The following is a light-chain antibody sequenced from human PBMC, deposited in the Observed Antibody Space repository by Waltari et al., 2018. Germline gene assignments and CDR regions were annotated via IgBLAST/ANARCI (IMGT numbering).Light chain of an antibody. CDR1: SSDVGGYND. CDR2: DVS. J-gene: IGLJ2*01. Sequence: QSALTQPASVSGSPGQSITISCTGTSSDVGGYNDFSWYQQHPGKAPKLMIYDVSKRPSGVSNRFSGSKSGNTASLTISGLQAEDEADYYCCSYAGSSTNVVFGGGTKLTVL. CDR3: CSYAGSSTNVV. V-gene: IGLV2-23*02.